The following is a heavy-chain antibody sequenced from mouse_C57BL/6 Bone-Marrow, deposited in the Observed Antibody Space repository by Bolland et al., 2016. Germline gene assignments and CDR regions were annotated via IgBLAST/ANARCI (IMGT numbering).Heavy chain of an antibody. Sequence: INSDGGSTYYPDTMERRFIISRDNTKKTLYLQMSSLRSEDTALYYCASLIYLYAMDYLGQGTS. CDR3: ASLIYLYAMDY. D-gene: IGHD2-1*01. J-gene: IGHJ4*01. CDR2: INSDGGST. V-gene: IGHV5-2*01.